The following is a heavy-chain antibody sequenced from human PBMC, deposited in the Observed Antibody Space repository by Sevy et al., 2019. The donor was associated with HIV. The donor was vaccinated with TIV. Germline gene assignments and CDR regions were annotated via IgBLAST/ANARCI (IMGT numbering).Heavy chain of an antibody. V-gene: IGHV3-11*01. J-gene: IGHJ4*02. CDR1: GFTFSDYY. D-gene: IGHD6-19*01. CDR2: ISSSGSTI. Sequence: GGSLRLSCAASGFTFSDYYMSWIRQAPGKGLEWVSYISSSGSTIYYADSVKGRFTISRDNAKNSLYLKMNSLRAEDTAVYYCARGARWDSSGWSYFDYWGQGTLVTVSS. CDR3: ARGARWDSSGWSYFDY.